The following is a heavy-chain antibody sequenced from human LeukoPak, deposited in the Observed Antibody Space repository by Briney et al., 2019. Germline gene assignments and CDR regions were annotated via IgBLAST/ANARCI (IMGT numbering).Heavy chain of an antibody. D-gene: IGHD6-13*01. CDR3: ARSSLAAAGYYFDY. J-gene: IGHJ4*02. CDR1: GGTFSSYA. Sequence: GASVKVSCKASGGTFSSYAISWVRQAPGQGLEWMGRIIPIFGTANYAQKFQGRVTITTDESTSTAYMELSSLRSEDTAVYHCARSSLAAAGYYFDYWGQGTLVTVSS. V-gene: IGHV1-69*05. CDR2: IIPIFGTA.